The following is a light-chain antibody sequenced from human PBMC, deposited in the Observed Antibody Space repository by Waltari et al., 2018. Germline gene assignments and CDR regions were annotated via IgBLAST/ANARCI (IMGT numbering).Light chain of an antibody. J-gene: IGKJ1*01. CDR1: QSVMNDN. CDR2: AAS. CDR3: QRYGNSPHDTSPWT. V-gene: IGKV3-20*01. Sequence: LTQSPGTLFLSPGARATLSCRASQSVMNDNLAWYQQKPGQPPRLLMSAASTRASGVPDRFSGGGSATEFTLTISRVEPEDSAVYFCQRYGNSPHDTSPWTFGQGTKVEIK.